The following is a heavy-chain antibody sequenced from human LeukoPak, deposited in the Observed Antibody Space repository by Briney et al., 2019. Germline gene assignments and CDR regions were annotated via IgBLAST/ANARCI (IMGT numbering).Heavy chain of an antibody. CDR2: IYTTGST. V-gene: IGHV4-4*07. CDR3: ARQGYTVSYYFLDY. D-gene: IGHD1-26*01. J-gene: IGHJ4*02. Sequence: ETLSLTCDVSGGSVRSYWWGWVRQPAGKGLEWLGRIYTTGSTRFNPSLKSRLTLSIDTSTNHFSLKLTSVTAADTAVYFCARQGYTVSYYFLDYWRQG. CDR1: GGSVRSYW.